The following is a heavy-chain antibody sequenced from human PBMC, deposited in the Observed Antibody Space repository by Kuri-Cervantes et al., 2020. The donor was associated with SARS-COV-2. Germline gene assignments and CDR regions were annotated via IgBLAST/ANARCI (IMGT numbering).Heavy chain of an antibody. CDR1: GVTFSIFD. D-gene: IGHD3-10*01. V-gene: IGHV1-69*11. CDR2: IIGMTGTV. J-gene: IGHJ4*02. CDR3: AKDRRGSGPFDY. Sequence: SVKVSCKASGVTFSIFDMSWVRLAPGQGPEWMGRIIGMTGTVHYAQNFKDRVTITADASTSTAYMELSSLRAEDTAVYYCAKDRRGSGPFDYWGQGTLVTVSS.